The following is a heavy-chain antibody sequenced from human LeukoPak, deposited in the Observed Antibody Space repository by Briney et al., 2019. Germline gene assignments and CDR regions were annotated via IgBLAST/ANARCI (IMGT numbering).Heavy chain of an antibody. CDR2: INAGNGNT. J-gene: IGHJ4*02. D-gene: IGHD3-22*01. V-gene: IGHV1-3*01. Sequence: ASVKVSCKASGYTFTSYAMHWVRQAPGQRLEWMGWINAGNGNTKYSQKFQGRVTITTDTSTSTAYMELRSLRSDDTAVYYCARDRPAPYYDSSGYPLFDYWGQGTLVTVSS. CDR1: GYTFTSYA. CDR3: ARDRPAPYYDSSGYPLFDY.